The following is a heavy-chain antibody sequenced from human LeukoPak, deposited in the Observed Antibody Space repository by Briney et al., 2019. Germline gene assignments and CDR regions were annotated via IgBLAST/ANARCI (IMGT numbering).Heavy chain of an antibody. CDR3: ARAAIGSNSEFDY. J-gene: IGHJ4*02. CDR1: GGSINNYY. D-gene: IGHD4-23*01. CDR2: IYYSGST. V-gene: IGHV4-59*01. Sequence: SETLSLTCTVSGGSINNYYWSWIRQPPGKGLEWIGYIYYSGSTDYNPSLKSRVAISIDASKNQFSLRLRSVTAADTAVYYCARAAIGSNSEFDYWGQGTLVTVSS.